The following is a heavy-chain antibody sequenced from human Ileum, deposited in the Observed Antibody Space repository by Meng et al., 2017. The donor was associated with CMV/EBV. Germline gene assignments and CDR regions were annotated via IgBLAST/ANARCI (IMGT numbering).Heavy chain of an antibody. D-gene: IGHD6-19*01. CDR1: GFTFSSYA. Sequence: GGSLRLSCEASGFTFSSYAMHWVRQAPGKGLEWVAFISYDGGNKWYADSVRGRFTISRDNSKNTVHLQMSGLRPEDTAEYYCARDQVADMGNKLFDPWGQGTLVTVSS. V-gene: IGHV3-30-3*01. J-gene: IGHJ5*02. CDR3: ARDQVADMGNKLFDP. CDR2: ISYDGGNK.